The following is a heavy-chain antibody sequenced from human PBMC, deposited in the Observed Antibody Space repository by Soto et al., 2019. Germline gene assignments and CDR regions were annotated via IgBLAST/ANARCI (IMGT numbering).Heavy chain of an antibody. V-gene: IGHV3-53*01. CDR1: GFTVSSNY. CDR2: IYSGGST. D-gene: IGHD2-2*01. CDR3: ATGGSRYYFDY. Sequence: PGGSLRLSCAASGFTVSSNYMSWVRQAPGKGLEWVSLIYSGGSTFYADSVKGRFTISRDNSNNTLYLQMNSLRAEDTAVYYCATGGSRYYFDYWGQGTLVTVSS. J-gene: IGHJ4*02.